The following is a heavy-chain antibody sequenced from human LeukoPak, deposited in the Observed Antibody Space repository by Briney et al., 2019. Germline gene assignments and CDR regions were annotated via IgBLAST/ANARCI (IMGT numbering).Heavy chain of an antibody. Sequence: GSLRLSCEASGFSFPYGMSWVRQAPGKGLEWVSGITNSGENTYYADSVKGRFTITRDNSKNTLFLEMNSLRAEDTAVYYCARAYFYCSSTSCSDAFDIWGQGTMVTVSS. CDR2: ITNSGENT. V-gene: IGHV3-23*01. CDR1: GFSFPYG. CDR3: ARAYFYCSSTSCSDAFDI. J-gene: IGHJ3*02. D-gene: IGHD2-2*01.